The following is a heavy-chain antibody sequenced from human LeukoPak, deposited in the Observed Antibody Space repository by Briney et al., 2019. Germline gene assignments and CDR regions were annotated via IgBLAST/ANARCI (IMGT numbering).Heavy chain of an antibody. CDR2: TYYRSKWYN. J-gene: IGHJ3*02. Sequence: SQTLSLTCVISGDSVSSNSAAWNSIRQSPSRGLEWLGRTYYRSKWYNGYALSVKSRITINTDTSKNQFSLQLNSVTPEDTAVYFCGRKSGAFDIWGQGTMVTVSS. CDR1: GDSVSSNSAA. V-gene: IGHV6-1*01. CDR3: GRKSGAFDI.